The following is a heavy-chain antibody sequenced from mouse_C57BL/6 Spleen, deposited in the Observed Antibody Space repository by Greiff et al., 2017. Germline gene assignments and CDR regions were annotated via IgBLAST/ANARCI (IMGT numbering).Heavy chain of an antibody. CDR2: ISYDGSN. CDR1: GYSITSGYY. Sequence: EVKLMESGPGLVKPSQSLSLTCSVTGYSITSGYYWNWIRQFPGNKLEWMGYISYDGSNNYNPSLKNRISITRDTSKNQFFLKLNSVTTEDTATYYCARERLHWYVDVWGTGTTVTVSS. V-gene: IGHV3-6*01. CDR3: ARERLHWYVDV. D-gene: IGHD2-4*01. J-gene: IGHJ1*03.